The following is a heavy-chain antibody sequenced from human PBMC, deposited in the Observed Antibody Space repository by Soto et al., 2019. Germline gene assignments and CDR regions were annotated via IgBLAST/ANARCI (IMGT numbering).Heavy chain of an antibody. V-gene: IGHV3-64*01. CDR2: ISSNGGST. CDR3: ARDYCSGGSCYYFDY. Sequence: GGSLRLSCAGSGFTFSSYAMHWVRQAPGKGLEYVSAISSNGGSTYYANSVKGRFTISRDNSKNTLYLQMGSLRAEDMAVYYCARDYCSGGSCYYFDYWGQGTLVTVSS. CDR1: GFTFSSYA. D-gene: IGHD2-15*01. J-gene: IGHJ4*02.